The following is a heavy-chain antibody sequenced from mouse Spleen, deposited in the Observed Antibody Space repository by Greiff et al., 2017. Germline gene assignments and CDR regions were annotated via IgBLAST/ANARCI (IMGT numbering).Heavy chain of an antibody. CDR3: ARQGDVAY. CDR1: GFTFSSYG. V-gene: IGHV5-6*01. CDR2: ISSGGSYT. J-gene: IGHJ3*01. Sequence: EVQVVESGGDLVKPGGSLKLSCAASGFTFSSYGMSWVRQTPDKRLEWVATISSGGSYTYYPDSVKGRFTISRDNAKNTLYLQMSSLKSEDTAMYYCARQGDVAYWGQGTLVTVSA. D-gene: IGHD3-3*01.